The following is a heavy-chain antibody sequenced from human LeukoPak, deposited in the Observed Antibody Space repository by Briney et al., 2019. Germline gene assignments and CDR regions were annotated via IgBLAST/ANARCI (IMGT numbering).Heavy chain of an antibody. D-gene: IGHD4-17*01. CDR1: GFTFNNFA. CDR3: VRNTVSIPRYFDY. V-gene: IGHV3-72*01. J-gene: IGHJ4*02. CDR2: TRNKANRYTT. Sequence: PGGSLRLSCAASGFTFNNFAMSWVRQAPEKGLGWVGRTRNKANRYTTEYAASVKGRFSISRDDSENSLYLQMSSLKTEDTAVYYCVRNTVSIPRYFDYWGQGTLVTVSS.